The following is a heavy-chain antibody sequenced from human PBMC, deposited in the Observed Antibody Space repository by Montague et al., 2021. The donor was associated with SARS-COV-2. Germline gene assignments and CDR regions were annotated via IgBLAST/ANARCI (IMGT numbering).Heavy chain of an antibody. CDR1: GGSFSGYY. V-gene: IGHV4-34*01. CDR2: INHSGST. Sequence: SETLSLTCAVYGGSFSGYYWSWIRQPPGKGLEWIGEINHSGSTKYNPSLKSRVTISVDTSKNQFSLKLSSVTAADTAVYYCARGLQRVVPGGLGVCPYYYYYYMDVWGKGTTVTVSS. J-gene: IGHJ6*03. CDR3: ARGLQRVVPGGLGVCPYYYYYYMDV. D-gene: IGHD2-2*01.